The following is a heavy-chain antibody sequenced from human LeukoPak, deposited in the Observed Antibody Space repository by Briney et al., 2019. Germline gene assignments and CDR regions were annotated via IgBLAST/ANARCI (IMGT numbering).Heavy chain of an antibody. J-gene: IGHJ2*01. CDR1: GGSISSGGYY. CDR3: ARSYDSSGYYSKRWYFDL. V-gene: IGHV4-31*03. CDR2: IYYSGST. D-gene: IGHD3-22*01. Sequence: PSETLSLTCTVSGGSISSGGYYWSWIRQHPGKGLEWIGYIYYSGSTYYNPPLKSRVTISVDTSKNQLSLKLSSVTAANTAVYYCARSYDSSGYYSKRWYFDLWGRGTLVTVTS.